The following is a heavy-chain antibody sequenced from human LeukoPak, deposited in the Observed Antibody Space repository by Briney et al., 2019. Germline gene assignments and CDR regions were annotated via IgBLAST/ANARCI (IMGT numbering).Heavy chain of an antibody. J-gene: IGHJ3*02. CDR3: ARGPTIFGVVHAFDI. D-gene: IGHD3-3*01. V-gene: IGHV4-61*02. CDR1: GGSISSGSYY. CDR2: IYTSGST. Sequence: PSETLSLTCTVSGGSISSGSYYWSWIRQPAGKGLEWIGRIYTSGSTNYNPSLKSRVTISVDTSKNQFSLKLSSVTAADTAVYYCARGPTIFGVVHAFDIWGQGTMVTVSS.